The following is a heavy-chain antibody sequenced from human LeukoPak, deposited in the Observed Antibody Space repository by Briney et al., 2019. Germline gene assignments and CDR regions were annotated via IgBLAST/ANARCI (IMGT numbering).Heavy chain of an antibody. CDR3: ARSAEDYYDSSGYPNY. V-gene: IGHV4-59*01. D-gene: IGHD3-22*01. CDR1: GGSISSYY. CDR2: IYYSGST. Sequence: SETLSLTCTVSGGSISSYYWSWIRQPPGKGLEWIGYIYYSGSTNYNPSLKSRVTISVDTSKNRFPLKLSSVTAADTAVYYCARSAEDYYDSSGYPNYWGQGTLVTVSS. J-gene: IGHJ4*02.